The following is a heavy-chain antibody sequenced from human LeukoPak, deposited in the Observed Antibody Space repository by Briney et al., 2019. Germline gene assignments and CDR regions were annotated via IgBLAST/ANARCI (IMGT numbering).Heavy chain of an antibody. CDR2: ISGRGGST. J-gene: IGHJ1*01. D-gene: IGHD6-13*01. CDR3: AKSRYSSSWERAEYFQH. CDR1: GFTFSSYA. Sequence: GGSLRLSCAASGFTFSSYAMSWVRQAPGKGLEWVSAISGRGGSTYYADSVKGRFTISRDNSKNTLYLQMNSLRAEDTAVYYCAKSRYSSSWERAEYFQHWGQGTLVTVSS. V-gene: IGHV3-23*01.